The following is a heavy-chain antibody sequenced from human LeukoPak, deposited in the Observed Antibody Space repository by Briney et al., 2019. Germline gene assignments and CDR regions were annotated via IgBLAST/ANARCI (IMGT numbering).Heavy chain of an antibody. J-gene: IGHJ4*02. CDR3: ARGWSHFDY. CDR2: IKQDGSEK. Sequence: GGSLRLSCAASGFTFSVYWKTWVRQAPGKGLEWVANIKQDGSEKYYVDSVKGRFTISRDNAKNSLYLHMNSLRAEDTAVYYCARGWSHFDYWGQGTLVTVSS. D-gene: IGHD2-15*01. V-gene: IGHV3-7*01. CDR1: GFTFSVYW.